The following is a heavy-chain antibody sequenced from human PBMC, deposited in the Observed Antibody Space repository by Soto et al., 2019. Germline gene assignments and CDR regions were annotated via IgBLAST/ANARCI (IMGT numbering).Heavy chain of an antibody. CDR2: INTDGSVT. V-gene: IGHV3-74*01. J-gene: IGHJ4*02. CDR1: GFTFSNFW. D-gene: IGHD1-26*01. CDR3: ARQTGLGATNY. Sequence: PGGSLRLSCAGSGFTFSNFWMHWVRQAPGKGLVWVARINTDGSVTSHADSVKGRFTISGDNAKSTLYLQMTSLREEDSAIYYCARQTGLGATNYWGRGTLVTVSS.